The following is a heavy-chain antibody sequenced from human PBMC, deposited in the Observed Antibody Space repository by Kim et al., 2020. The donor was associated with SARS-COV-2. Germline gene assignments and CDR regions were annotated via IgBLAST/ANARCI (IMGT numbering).Heavy chain of an antibody. CDR2: IWYDGSNK. Sequence: GGSLRLSCAASGFTFSSYGMHWVRQAPGKGLEWVAVIWYDGSNKYYADSVKGRFTISRDNSKNTLYLQMNSLRAEDTAVYYCARDGMAGAGRSGSFDPWGQGTLVTVSS. CDR1: GFTFSSYG. CDR3: ARDGMAGAGRSGSFDP. V-gene: IGHV3-33*01. D-gene: IGHD3-10*01. J-gene: IGHJ5*02.